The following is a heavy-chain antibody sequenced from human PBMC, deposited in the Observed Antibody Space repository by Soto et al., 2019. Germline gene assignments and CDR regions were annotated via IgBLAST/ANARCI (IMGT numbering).Heavy chain of an antibody. Sequence: ASVKVSCKASGYTFTSYAMHWVRQAPGQRLEWMGWINAGNGNTKYSQKFQGRVTITRDTSASTAYMELSSLRSEDTAVYYCARVIPVGFWSQDDYYYMDVWGKGTTVNVSS. D-gene: IGHD3-3*01. CDR3: ARVIPVGFWSQDDYYYMDV. CDR1: GYTFTSYA. V-gene: IGHV1-3*01. CDR2: INAGNGNT. J-gene: IGHJ6*03.